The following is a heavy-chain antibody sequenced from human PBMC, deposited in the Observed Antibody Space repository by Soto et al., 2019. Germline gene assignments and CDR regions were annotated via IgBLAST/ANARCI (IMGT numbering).Heavy chain of an antibody. CDR2: IYYSGST. CDR3: ARTGDYYYYGMDV. D-gene: IGHD3-10*01. V-gene: IGHV4-31*03. Sequence: TLSLTCTVSGGSISSGGYYWSWIRQHPGKGLEWIGYIYYSGSTYYNPSLKSRVTISVDTSKNQFSLKLSSVTAADTAVYYCARTGDYYYYGMDVWGQGTTVTVSS. J-gene: IGHJ6*02. CDR1: GGSISSGGYY.